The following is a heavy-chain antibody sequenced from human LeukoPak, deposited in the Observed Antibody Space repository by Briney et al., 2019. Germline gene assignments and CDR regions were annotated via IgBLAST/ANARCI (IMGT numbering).Heavy chain of an antibody. CDR2: INAGNGNT. CDR1: GYTFINFA. Sequence: ASVKVSCKASGYTFINFAINWGRQAPGQRPEWMGWINAGNGNTKYSQKFQGRVTITRDTSASTAYMELSGLASEDTAVYYCARGPRAAADDYWGQGTLVTVSS. J-gene: IGHJ4*02. D-gene: IGHD6-13*01. V-gene: IGHV1-3*01. CDR3: ARGPRAAADDY.